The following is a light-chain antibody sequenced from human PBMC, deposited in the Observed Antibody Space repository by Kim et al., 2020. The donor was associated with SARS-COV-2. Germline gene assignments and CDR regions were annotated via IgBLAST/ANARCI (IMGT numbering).Light chain of an antibody. CDR2: DVS. CDR3: SSYTSSSTLV. CDR1: RSDVGGYNY. Sequence: GTSITCACPGTRSDVGGYNYVSWYQQHPGKAPKLMIYDVSKRPSGVSYRFSGSKSGNTASLTISGLQAEDEADYYCSSYTSSSTLVFGGGTQLTVL. V-gene: IGLV2-14*03. J-gene: IGLJ2*01.